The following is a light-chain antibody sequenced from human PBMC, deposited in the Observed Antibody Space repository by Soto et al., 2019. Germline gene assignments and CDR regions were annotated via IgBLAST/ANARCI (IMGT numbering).Light chain of an antibody. V-gene: IGLV2-23*01. CDR3: CSCAGSVTYV. Sequence: QSALTQPASVSGSPGQSITISCTGTSSYVGSYNLVSWYQQYPGKAPKLIIYEDTRRPSGVSYRFSGSKSGNTASLTISGLQDEDEADYYCCSCAGSVTYVFGIGTKLTVL. CDR2: EDT. CDR1: SSYVGSYNL. J-gene: IGLJ1*01.